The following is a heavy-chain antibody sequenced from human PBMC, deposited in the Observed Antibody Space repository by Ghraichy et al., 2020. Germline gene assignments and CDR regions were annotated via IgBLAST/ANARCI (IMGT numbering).Heavy chain of an antibody. J-gene: IGHJ6*02. D-gene: IGHD2-2*01. CDR1: GYTFTSYG. CDR2: ISAYNGNT. Sequence: ASVKVSCKASGYTFTSYGISWVRQAPGQGLEWMGWISAYNGNTNYAQKLQGRVTMTTDTSTSTAYMELRSLRSDDTAVYYCARRGYCSSTSCLYYYYYGMDVGGQGTTVTVSS. V-gene: IGHV1-18*04. CDR3: ARRGYCSSTSCLYYYYYGMDV.